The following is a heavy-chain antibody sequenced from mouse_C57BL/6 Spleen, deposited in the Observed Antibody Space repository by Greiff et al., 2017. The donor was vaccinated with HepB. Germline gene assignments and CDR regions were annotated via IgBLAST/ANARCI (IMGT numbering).Heavy chain of an antibody. Sequence: QVHVKQSGAELVKPGASVKMSCKASGYTFTSYWITWVKQRPGQGLEWIGDIYPGSGSTNYNEKFKSKATLTVDTSSSTAYMQLSSLTSEDSAVYYCARHYVYFDYWGQGTTLTVSS. CDR2: IYPGSGST. V-gene: IGHV1-55*01. J-gene: IGHJ2*01. D-gene: IGHD1-2*01. CDR3: ARHYVYFDY. CDR1: GYTFTSYW.